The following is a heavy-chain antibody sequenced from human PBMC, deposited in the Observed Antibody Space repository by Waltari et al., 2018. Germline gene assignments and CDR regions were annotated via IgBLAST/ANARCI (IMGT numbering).Heavy chain of an antibody. Sequence: QVQLQESGPGLVKPSETLSLTCTVSGGSISSYYWSWIRQPPGKGLEWIGYIYYSGSTNYNPSLKSRVTISVDTSKNQFSLKLSAVTAADTAVYYCARSAKIVVVVAATNYYYYYGMDVWGQGTTVTVSS. D-gene: IGHD2-15*01. J-gene: IGHJ6*02. V-gene: IGHV4-59*01. CDR1: GGSISSYY. CDR2: IYYSGST. CDR3: ARSAKIVVVVAATNYYYYYGMDV.